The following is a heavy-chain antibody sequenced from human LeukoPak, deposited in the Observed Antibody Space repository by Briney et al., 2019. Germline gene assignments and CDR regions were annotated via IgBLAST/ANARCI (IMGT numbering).Heavy chain of an antibody. J-gene: IGHJ5*02. CDR1: GASISSGGHY. D-gene: IGHD6-13*01. CDR2: IYYSGSST. CDR3: ARSWVRLAAAGTEWFDP. V-gene: IGHV4-31*03. Sequence: PSETLSLTCTISGASISSGGHYWSWIRQHPEKGLEWVGNIYYSGSSTYYNPSLKSRVTISVDTSKNQFSLKLTSVTAADTSVYYCARSWVRLAAAGTEWFDPWGQGTLVTVSS.